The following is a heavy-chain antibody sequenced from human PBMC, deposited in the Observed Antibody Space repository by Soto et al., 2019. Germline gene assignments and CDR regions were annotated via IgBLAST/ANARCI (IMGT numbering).Heavy chain of an antibody. CDR2: IIPIFGTA. CDR3: ARFGDGYNYVVG. Sequence: QVQLVQSGAEVKKPGSSVKVSCKASGGTFSSYAISWVRQAPGQGLEWMGGIIPIFGTANYAQKFQGRVTIFESVSMPTACMALRSVRPEDTAVYYCARFGDGYNYVVGWGQGTLVTVCS. J-gene: IGHJ4*02. CDR1: GGTFSSYA. D-gene: IGHD5-12*01. V-gene: IGHV1-69*12.